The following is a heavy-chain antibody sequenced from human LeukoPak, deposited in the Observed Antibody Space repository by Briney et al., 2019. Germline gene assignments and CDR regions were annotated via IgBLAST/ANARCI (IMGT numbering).Heavy chain of an antibody. D-gene: IGHD3-10*01. Sequence: GGSLRLSCAASGFTFGTYTMNWVRQAPGKGLEWVSSISSSSSYMYYADSVKGRFTISRDNAKNSLYLQMNSLRAEDTAVYYCARASDTLRGIMSYFDYWGQGTLVTVSS. V-gene: IGHV3-21*06. CDR1: GFTFGTYT. J-gene: IGHJ4*02. CDR2: ISSSSSYM. CDR3: ARASDTLRGIMSYFDY.